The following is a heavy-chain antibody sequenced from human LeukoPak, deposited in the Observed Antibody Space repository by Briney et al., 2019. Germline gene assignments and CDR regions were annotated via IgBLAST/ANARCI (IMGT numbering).Heavy chain of an antibody. V-gene: IGHV3-7*01. Sequence: GSLRLSCAASGFIFSSYWMSWVRQAPGKGLEWVANIKQDGSEKYYVDSVKGRFTISRDNAKNSLYLQMNSLRAEDTAVYYCARIRADYYYDSSGYHFDYWGQGTLVTVSS. D-gene: IGHD3-22*01. CDR2: IKQDGSEK. CDR1: GFIFSSYW. J-gene: IGHJ4*02. CDR3: ARIRADYYYDSSGYHFDY.